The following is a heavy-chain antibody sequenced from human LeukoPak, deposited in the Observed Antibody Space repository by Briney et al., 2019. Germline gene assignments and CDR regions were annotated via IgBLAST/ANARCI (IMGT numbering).Heavy chain of an antibody. Sequence: GGSLRLSCAGSGFIFSSYSMNWVRQAPGKGLEWVSYISSSSSSIYYADSVKGRFTISRDNAKNSLYLQMNSLRAEDTAVYYCARDKGGPPYYYYYMDVWGKGTTVTVSS. CDR2: ISSSSSSI. CDR3: ARDKGGPPYYYYYMDV. CDR1: GFIFSSYS. D-gene: IGHD3-16*01. J-gene: IGHJ6*03. V-gene: IGHV3-48*01.